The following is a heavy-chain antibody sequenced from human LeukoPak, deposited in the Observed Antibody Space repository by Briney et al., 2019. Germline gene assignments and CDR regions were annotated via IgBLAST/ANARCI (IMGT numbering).Heavy chain of an antibody. D-gene: IGHD6-6*01. CDR2: IYPGDSDT. V-gene: IGHV5-51*01. CDR3: ASSYSSSSGDPNWFDP. Sequence: GESLKISCKGSGYSFTSYWIVWVRQMPGKGLEWMGIIYPGDSDTRYSPSFQGQVTISADKSISTAYLQWSSLKASDTAMYYCASSYSSSSGDPNWFDPWGQGTLVTVST. J-gene: IGHJ5*02. CDR1: GYSFTSYW.